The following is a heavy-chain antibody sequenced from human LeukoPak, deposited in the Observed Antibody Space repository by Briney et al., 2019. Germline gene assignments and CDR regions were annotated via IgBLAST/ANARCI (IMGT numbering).Heavy chain of an antibody. CDR3: AKGPYYYDSSGYISC. V-gene: IGHV3-30*18. CDR1: GFTFSSYG. D-gene: IGHD3-22*01. J-gene: IGHJ4*02. CDR2: ISYDGRNK. Sequence: PGGSLRLSCAASGFTFSSYGMHWVRQAPGKGLEGVAVISYDGRNKYYADSVKGRFTISRDNSKNTLYLQMNSLRAEDTAVYYCAKGPYYYDSSGYISCWGQGTLVTVSS.